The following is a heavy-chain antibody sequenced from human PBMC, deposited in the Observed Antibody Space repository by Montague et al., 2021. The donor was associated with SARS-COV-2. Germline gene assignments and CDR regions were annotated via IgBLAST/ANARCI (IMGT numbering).Heavy chain of an antibody. D-gene: IGHD1-14*01. J-gene: IGHJ3*02. Sequence: SETLSLTCTVSGGSISSYYWSWIRQPAGKGLEWIGLIYTSGSTNYNPSLKSRVTMSLDTSKNQFSLKLRSVTAADTAVYYCARGFFGMGAFDIWGQGTMVTVSS. CDR1: GGSISSYY. V-gene: IGHV4-4*07. CDR2: IYTSGST. CDR3: ARGFFGMGAFDI.